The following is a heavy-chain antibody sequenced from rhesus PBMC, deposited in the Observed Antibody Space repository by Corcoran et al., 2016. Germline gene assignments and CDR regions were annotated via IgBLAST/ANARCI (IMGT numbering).Heavy chain of an antibody. V-gene: IGHV2-174*01. J-gene: IGHJ4*01. CDR1: GFSISTCGLG. D-gene: IGHD6-25*01. Sequence: QVTLKESGPALVKPTQTLTLTCTFSGFSISTCGLGVGGIRQPPGKALEWVALIYWDVDKYYSTSLKSRLTISKDTSKNQVVLTMTNMDPVDTATYYCARRRVAIAAAGPFDYWGQGVLVTVSS. CDR3: ARRRVAIAAAGPFDY. CDR2: IYWDVDK.